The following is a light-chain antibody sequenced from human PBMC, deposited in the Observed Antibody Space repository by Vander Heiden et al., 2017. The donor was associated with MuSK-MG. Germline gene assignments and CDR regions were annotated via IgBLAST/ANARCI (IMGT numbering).Light chain of an antibody. J-gene: IGKJ1*01. CDR1: QSVSSY. V-gene: IGKV3-11*01. Sequence: EIVLTQSPATLSLSPGERATLSCRASQSVSSYLAWYQQKPGQAPRLLIYDASNRATGIPARFSGRGSGTDFTLTISSLDPEDFTVYYCQQRSNWAKTFGQGTKVEI. CDR3: QQRSNWAKT. CDR2: DAS.